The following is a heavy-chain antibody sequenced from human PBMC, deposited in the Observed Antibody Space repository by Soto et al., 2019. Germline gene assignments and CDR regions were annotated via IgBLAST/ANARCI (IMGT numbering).Heavy chain of an antibody. J-gene: IGHJ6*02. CDR3: ARVVGGYYYGMDV. D-gene: IGHD2-2*01. Sequence: QVQLQESGSGLVKPSRTLSLTCAVSGGSISSSNWWRWCRQPPGKGLEWIGGIYYSGSTNYNKPLQSRVTISVGESKNQCSLKLSSVPAADTAVDYCARVVGGYYYGMDVWGQGTTVTVS. CDR1: GGSISSSNW. V-gene: IGHV4-4*02. CDR2: IYYSGST.